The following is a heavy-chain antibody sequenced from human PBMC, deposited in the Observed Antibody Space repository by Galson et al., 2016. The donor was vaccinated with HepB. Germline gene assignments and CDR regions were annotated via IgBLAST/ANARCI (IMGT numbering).Heavy chain of an antibody. D-gene: IGHD1-26*01. J-gene: IGHJ6*04. CDR3: ARDGSGMAYGLDV. CDR2: ISSSSSNT. V-gene: IGHV3-11*01. CDR1: GMTFSDYY. Sequence: SLRLSCAASGMTFSDYYMSWIRQAPGKGLEWVAYISSSSSNTYYADSVKGRFTISRANAKNSVFLQMHSLRGEDTAVYYCARDGSGMAYGLDVWGKGTTVTVSP.